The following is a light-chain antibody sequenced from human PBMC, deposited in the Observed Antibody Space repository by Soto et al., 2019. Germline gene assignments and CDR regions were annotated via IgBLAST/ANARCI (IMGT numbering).Light chain of an antibody. CDR2: AAS. Sequence: ETVMTQSPATLSVSPGERATLSCRASQSVSSNLAWYHQKPGQSPRLLIYAASTRATGIPARFSGSGSATDFTLTINSMESEDFAIYYWQQYNKWPRTFGQGTKVDVK. CDR1: QSVSSN. V-gene: IGKV3-15*01. CDR3: QQYNKWPRT. J-gene: IGKJ1*01.